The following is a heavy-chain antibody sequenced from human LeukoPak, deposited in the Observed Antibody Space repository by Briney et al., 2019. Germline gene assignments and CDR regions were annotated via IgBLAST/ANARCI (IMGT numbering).Heavy chain of an antibody. J-gene: IGHJ6*03. V-gene: IGHV3-21*01. D-gene: IGHD2-2*01. CDR3: ARDSPQLLYYYYYMDV. CDR1: GFTFSSYS. CDR2: ISSSSSYI. Sequence: GGSLRLSCAASGFTFSSYSMNWVRQAPGKGLEWVSSISSSSSYIYYADSVKGRFTISRDNAKNSLYLQMNSLRAEDTAVYYCARDSPQLLYYYYYMDVWGKGTTVTVSS.